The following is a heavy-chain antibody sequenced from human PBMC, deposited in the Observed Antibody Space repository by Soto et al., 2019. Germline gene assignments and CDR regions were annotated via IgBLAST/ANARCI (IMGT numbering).Heavy chain of an antibody. V-gene: IGHV3-30-3*01. CDR2: ISYDGSNK. CDR1: GFTFSSYA. J-gene: IGHJ4*02. Sequence: GGSLRLSCADSGFTFSSYAMHWVRQAPGKGLEWVAVISYDGSNKYYADSVKGRFTISRDNSKNTLYLQMNSLRAEDTAVYYCARRGPGTYFDYWGQGTLVTVSS. CDR3: ARRGPGTYFDY. D-gene: IGHD6-13*01.